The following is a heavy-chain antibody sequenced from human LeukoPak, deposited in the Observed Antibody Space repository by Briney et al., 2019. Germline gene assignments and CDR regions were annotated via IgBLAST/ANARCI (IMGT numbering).Heavy chain of an antibody. D-gene: IGHD2-15*01. Sequence: SETLSLTCAVYGGSFSDYYWTWIRQPPGKGLEWIGEINHSGSTYYNPSLKSRVTISVDTSKNQFSLKLSSVTAADTAVYYCAREVVVAATLDYWGQGTLDTVSS. CDR2: INHSGST. V-gene: IGHV4-34*01. CDR1: GGSFSDYY. CDR3: AREVVVAATLDY. J-gene: IGHJ4*02.